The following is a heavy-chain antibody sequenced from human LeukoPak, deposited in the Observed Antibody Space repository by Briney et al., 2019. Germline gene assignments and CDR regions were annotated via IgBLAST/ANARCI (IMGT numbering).Heavy chain of an antibody. CDR1: GGSISSGSYY. Sequence: SETLSLTCSVSGGSISSGSYYWSWIRQPAGKGLEWIGRIYTSGSTNYNPSLKSRVTISVDTSKNQFSLKLSSVTAADTAVYYCARGPSGYHFDYWGQGTLVTVSS. CDR2: IYTSGST. V-gene: IGHV4-61*02. CDR3: ARGPSGYHFDY. D-gene: IGHD3-22*01. J-gene: IGHJ4*02.